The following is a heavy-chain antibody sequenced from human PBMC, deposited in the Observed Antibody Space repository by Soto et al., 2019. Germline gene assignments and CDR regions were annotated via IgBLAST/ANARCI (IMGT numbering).Heavy chain of an antibody. CDR1: GYTFTTYY. Sequence: ASVKVSCKASGYTFTTYYMQWMRQAPGQGPEWLAMIDPRSGNTNYAQNIQDRVTATRDTSTNTVYLELSSLRPEDTALYYCARELPHTNYFDYWGQGTPVTVSS. J-gene: IGHJ4*02. D-gene: IGHD2-15*01. V-gene: IGHV1-46*01. CDR2: IDPRSGNT. CDR3: ARELPHTNYFDY.